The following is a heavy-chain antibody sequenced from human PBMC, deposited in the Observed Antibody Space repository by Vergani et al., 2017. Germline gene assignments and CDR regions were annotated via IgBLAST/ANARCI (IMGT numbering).Heavy chain of an antibody. CDR1: GGSMSDFY. CDR3: ARGNXGVNCPKYNWLAP. V-gene: IGHV4-4*07. Sequence: QVHLQESGPGVVKPSDTLSLTCTVSGGSMSDFYWTWIRQPAGRGLEWIGRIYPNGNGNYNESLRSRLTMSIDTSRSQFSLSLGSVTAADTAVYYCARGNXGVNCPKYNWLAPWGRGILVTVSS. CDR2: IYPNGNG. D-gene: IGHD2-21*01. J-gene: IGHJ5*02.